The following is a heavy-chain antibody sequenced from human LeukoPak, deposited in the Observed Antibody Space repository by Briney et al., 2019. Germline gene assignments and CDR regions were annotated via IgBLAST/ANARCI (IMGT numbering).Heavy chain of an antibody. J-gene: IGHJ4*02. CDR2: IYYSGST. CDR3: AGQGEVGATVH. D-gene: IGHD1-26*01. V-gene: IGHV4-59*01. Sequence: SETLSLTCTVSGGSISSYYWSWIRQPPGKGLEWIGYIYYSGSTNYNPSLKSRVTISVDTSKNQFSLKLSSVTAADTAVYYCAGQGEVGATVHWGQGTLVTVSS. CDR1: GGSISSYY.